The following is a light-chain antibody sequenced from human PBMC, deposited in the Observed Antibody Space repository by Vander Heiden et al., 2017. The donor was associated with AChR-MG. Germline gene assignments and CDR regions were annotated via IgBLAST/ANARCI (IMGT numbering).Light chain of an antibody. CDR2: QKD. CDR1: NLGDKY. Sequence: SYKLTQPPSVSVSPGQTATITCPGDNLGDKYVSWYQQTPGQPPLLVIYQKDKRPSGIPERCSCSNSGNTATLTISGTQSVDEADFFCQAWDSRSNWVFGGGTKLTVL. V-gene: IGLV3-1*01. J-gene: IGLJ3*02. CDR3: QAWDSRSNWV.